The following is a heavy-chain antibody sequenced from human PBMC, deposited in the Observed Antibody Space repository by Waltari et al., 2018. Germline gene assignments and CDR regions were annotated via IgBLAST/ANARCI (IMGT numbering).Heavy chain of an antibody. CDR2: IYPGDSET. Sequence: EVQLVQSGAEVKKPGESLKISCKGSGYSFTSYWIGWVRQMPGKGLEWMGIIYPGDSETRYSPAFQGQVTISADKSISTAYLQWSSLKASDTAMYYCARSQKYSSSSFYYMDVWGKGTTVTVSS. CDR1: GYSFTSYW. CDR3: ARSQKYSSSSFYYMDV. J-gene: IGHJ6*03. D-gene: IGHD6-6*01. V-gene: IGHV5-51*01.